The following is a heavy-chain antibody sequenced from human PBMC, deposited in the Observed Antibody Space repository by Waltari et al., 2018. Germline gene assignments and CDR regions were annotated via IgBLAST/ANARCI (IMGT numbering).Heavy chain of an antibody. J-gene: IGHJ3*02. CDR1: GFNFISHS. V-gene: IGHV3-48*01. CDR2: ISGSSATI. D-gene: IGHD2-21*02. CDR3: ARDRGHGGNSDAFDI. Sequence: EVQLVESGGGLVVPGGSLRLSCVGSGFNFISHSINWVRQAPGKGLEWISYISGSSATIYYADSVKGRVTVSRDNAESSVFLQMNSLGAEDTAVYYCARDRGHGGNSDAFDIWGQGTMVTVSS.